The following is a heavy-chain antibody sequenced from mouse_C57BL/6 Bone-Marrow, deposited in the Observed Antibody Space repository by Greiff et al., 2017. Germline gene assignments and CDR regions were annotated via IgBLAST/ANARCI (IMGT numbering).Heavy chain of an antibody. CDR3: ARRDGYNWYFDV. J-gene: IGHJ1*03. V-gene: IGHV5-12*01. Sequence: EVQLQESGGGLVQPGGSLKLSCAASGFTFSDYYMYWVRQTPEKRLEWVAYISNGGGSTYYPDTVKGRFTISRDNAKNTLYLQMSRLKSEDTAMYYCARRDGYNWYFDVWGTGTTVTVSS. CDR1: GFTFSDYY. CDR2: ISNGGGST. D-gene: IGHD2-3*01.